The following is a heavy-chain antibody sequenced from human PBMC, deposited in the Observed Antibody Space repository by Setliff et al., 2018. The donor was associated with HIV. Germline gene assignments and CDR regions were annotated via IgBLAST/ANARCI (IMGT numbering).Heavy chain of an antibody. CDR1: GYSFINYG. CDR3: ARARLQGIVTAVGPRDNCLDP. D-gene: IGHD3-9*01. CDR2: ISAYTGHT. J-gene: IGHJ5*02. V-gene: IGHV1-18*01. Sequence: ASVKVSCKASGYSFINYGISWVRQAPEQGLEWMGWISAYTGHTDYASRLLGRVTLTTDTSTSTAYMELRSLSSDDTAVYFCARARLQGIVTAVGPRDNCLDPWGQGTRVTVSS.